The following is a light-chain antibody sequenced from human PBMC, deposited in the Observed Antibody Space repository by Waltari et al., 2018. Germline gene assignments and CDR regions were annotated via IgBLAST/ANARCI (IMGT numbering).Light chain of an antibody. CDR1: ISDIGSFNL. V-gene: IGLV2-23*02. Sequence: QSALTQTAAVSGSPGQSITISCTGTISDIGSFNLVSWYQQQPGKAPKLMIYEVSKRPSDVSTRFSVSKSANTASLTISGLQAEDEADYYCCSYAGTIPFVFGTGTKVTVL. J-gene: IGLJ1*01. CDR2: EVS. CDR3: CSYAGTIPFV.